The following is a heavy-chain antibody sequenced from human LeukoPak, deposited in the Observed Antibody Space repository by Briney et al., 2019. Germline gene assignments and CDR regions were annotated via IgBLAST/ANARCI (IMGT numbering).Heavy chain of an antibody. Sequence: GGSLRLSCAASGFTFDDYAMHWVRQAPGKGLEWVSLISWDGGSTYYADSVKGRFTISRDNSKNSLYLQMNSLRAEDTALYYCAKGSNREITNYYYYYYYMDVWGKGTTVTVSS. CDR3: AKGSNREITNYYYYYYYMDV. V-gene: IGHV3-43D*03. CDR1: GFTFDDYA. CDR2: ISWDGGST. J-gene: IGHJ6*03. D-gene: IGHD1-14*01.